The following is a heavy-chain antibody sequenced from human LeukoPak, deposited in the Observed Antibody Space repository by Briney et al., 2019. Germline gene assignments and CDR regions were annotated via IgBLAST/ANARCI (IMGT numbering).Heavy chain of an antibody. V-gene: IGHV3-30*07. Sequence: GGSLRLSCGTSGFTFTYYTMHWVRQAPGKGLEWVAAISSDGDDAYYGDSVKGRFTISRDNSRKTVSLQMTSLRAEDTALYYCASLYSTSSGLDDWGQGTLVIVSS. J-gene: IGHJ4*02. D-gene: IGHD4-11*01. CDR1: GFTFTYYT. CDR2: ISSDGDDA. CDR3: ASLYSTSSGLDD.